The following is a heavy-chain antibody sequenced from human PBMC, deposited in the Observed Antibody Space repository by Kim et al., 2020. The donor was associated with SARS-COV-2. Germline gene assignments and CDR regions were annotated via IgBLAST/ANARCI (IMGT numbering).Heavy chain of an antibody. D-gene: IGHD6-13*01. Sequence: SETLSLTCTVSGGSVSSGSHYWSWIRQPPGKGLEWIGYIYYSGSTNYNPSLKSRVTISVDTSKNQFSLKLSSVTAADTAVYYCASTLPNYSSSWYNARYYYYYGMDVWGQGTTVTVSS. CDR1: GGSVSSGSHY. CDR2: IYYSGST. J-gene: IGHJ6*02. CDR3: ASTLPNYSSSWYNARYYYYYGMDV. V-gene: IGHV4-61*01.